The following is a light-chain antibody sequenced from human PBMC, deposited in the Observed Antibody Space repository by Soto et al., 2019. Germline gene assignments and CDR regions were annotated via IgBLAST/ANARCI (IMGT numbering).Light chain of an antibody. V-gene: IGLV2-11*01. Sequence: QSALTQPRSVSGSPGQSVTISCTGASSDVGEYNYVSWYQQHPGKAPKLMIYDVSKRPSGVPDRFSGSKSGNTASLSISGLQAEDEADYYCCSYAGSYIFVFGTGTKLTVL. CDR2: DVS. CDR1: SSDVGEYNY. J-gene: IGLJ1*01. CDR3: CSYAGSYIFV.